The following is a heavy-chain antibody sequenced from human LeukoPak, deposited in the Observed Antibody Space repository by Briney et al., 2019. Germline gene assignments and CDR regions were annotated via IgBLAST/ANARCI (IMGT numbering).Heavy chain of an antibody. Sequence: GASVKVSCKASGYKFSSFGITWVRQAPGQGLEWMGWITVYNGNTNYAQRFQGRVTMTTDTSTSTAYMDLRSLRSDDTAVYYCARDRFYGTGSDPDGGGMDVWGQGTTVIVSS. V-gene: IGHV1-18*01. CDR3: ARDRFYGTGSDPDGGGMDV. CDR1: GYKFSSFG. CDR2: ITVYNGNT. D-gene: IGHD3-10*01. J-gene: IGHJ6*02.